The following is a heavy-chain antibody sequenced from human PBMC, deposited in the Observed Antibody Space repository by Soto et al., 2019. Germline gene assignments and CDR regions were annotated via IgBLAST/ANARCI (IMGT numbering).Heavy chain of an antibody. J-gene: IGHJ3*02. CDR2: ISGSCGST. V-gene: IGHV3-23*01. CDR1: GFTFSSYA. Sequence: PGGSLRLSCAASGFTFSSYAMSWVRRAPGKGLEWVSAISGSCGSTYYADSVKGRFTISRDSSKNTLYLQMNSLRAEDTAVYYCAKVGASDDAFDIWGQGTMVTVSS. CDR3: AKVGASDDAFDI.